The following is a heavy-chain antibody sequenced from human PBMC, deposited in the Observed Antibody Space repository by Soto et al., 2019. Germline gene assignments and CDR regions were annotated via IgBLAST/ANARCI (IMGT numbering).Heavy chain of an antibody. J-gene: IGHJ3*01. Sequence: GGSLRLSCAASGFTVSSHYMSWVRQTPGKGLEWVSILYASDSTFYADSVEGRFTISRDNSKNTVYLQLNSLRAEDTAVYDCATTVTRLIAFDVWGQGTMVTVSS. CDR1: GFTVSSHY. CDR3: ATTVTRLIAFDV. CDR2: LYASDST. D-gene: IGHD4-17*01. V-gene: IGHV3-53*01.